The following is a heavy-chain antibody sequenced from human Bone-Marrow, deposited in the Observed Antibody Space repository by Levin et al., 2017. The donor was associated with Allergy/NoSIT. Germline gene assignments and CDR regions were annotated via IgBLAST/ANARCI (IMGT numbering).Heavy chain of an antibody. CDR2: ISYHGKNK. CDR3: ATVTNFSVPGLYGLDV. CDR1: GFTFSTYV. D-gene: IGHD6-19*01. Sequence: GESLKISCSGSGFTFSTYVIHWVRQAPGKGLEWVAVISYHGKNKYYADSVMGRFTISRDNSRKMAFLQINSLTSADTAVYYCATVTNFSVPGLYGLDVWGHGTTVVVSS. V-gene: IGHV3-30*01. J-gene: IGHJ6*02.